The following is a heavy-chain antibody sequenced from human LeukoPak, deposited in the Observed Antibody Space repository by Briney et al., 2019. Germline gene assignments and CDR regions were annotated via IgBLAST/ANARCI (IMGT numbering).Heavy chain of an antibody. J-gene: IGHJ3*02. CDR3: AREVGYCSSTSCYHDAFDT. D-gene: IGHD2-2*01. V-gene: IGHV1-69*01. CDR2: IIPIFGTA. CDR1: GGTFSSYA. Sequence: SVKVSCKASGGTFSSYAISWVRQAPGQGLEWMGGIIPIFGTANYAQKFQGRVTITADESTSTAYMELSSLRSEDTAVYYCAREVGYCSSTSCYHDAFDTWGQGTMVTVSS.